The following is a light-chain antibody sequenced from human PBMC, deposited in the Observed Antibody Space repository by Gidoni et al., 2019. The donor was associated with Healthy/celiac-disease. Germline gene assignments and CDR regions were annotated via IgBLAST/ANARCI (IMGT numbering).Light chain of an antibody. CDR3: QQYYSTPYT. CDR1: QSVLYSSNNKNY. V-gene: IGKV4-1*01. CDR2: GAS. Sequence: DIAMTPSPDFLAVSLGERATIDCKSSQSVLYSSNNKNYLAWYQQKPGQPPKLLIYGASTRESGVPDRFSGSGSGTDFTLTISSLQAEDVAVYYCQQYYSTPYTFGQXTKLEIK. J-gene: IGKJ2*01.